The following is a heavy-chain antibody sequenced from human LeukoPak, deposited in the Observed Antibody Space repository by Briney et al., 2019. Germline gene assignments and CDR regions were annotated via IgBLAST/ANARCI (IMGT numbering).Heavy chain of an antibody. CDR3: ARAFRVGATLLGLDY. V-gene: IGHV1-69*05. CDR1: GGTFSSSA. J-gene: IGHJ4*02. Sequence: SVKVSCKASGGTFSSSAISWVRQAPGQGLDWMGGIIPIFGTANYAQKFQGRVTITTDESTSTAYMELSSLRSEDTAVYYCARAFRVGATLLGLDYWGQGTLVTVSS. CDR2: IIPIFGTA. D-gene: IGHD1-26*01.